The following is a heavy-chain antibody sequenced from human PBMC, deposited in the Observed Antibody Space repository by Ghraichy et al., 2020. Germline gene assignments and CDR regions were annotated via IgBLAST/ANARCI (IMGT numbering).Heavy chain of an antibody. CDR2: ISSDGNSV. J-gene: IGHJ3*02. CDR1: GFTFNMYP. CDR3: AKEGWSSGWAGTFDI. Sequence: LSLTCAASGFTFNMYPMHWVRQAPGKGLEWVAAISSDGNSVFYPDSLKGRFAISRDNSKNSLFLQVSSLSPEDTAIYYCAKEGWSSGWAGTFDIWGQGTMVAVSS. V-gene: IGHV3-30-3*02. D-gene: IGHD6-19*01.